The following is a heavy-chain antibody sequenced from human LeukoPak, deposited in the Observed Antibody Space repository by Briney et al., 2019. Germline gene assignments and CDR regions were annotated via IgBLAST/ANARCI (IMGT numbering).Heavy chain of an antibody. V-gene: IGHV3-30*02. Sequence: GGSLRLSCAASGFTFGSYGMHWVRQAPGKGLEWVTFIRNDGSNKYYADSVKGRFTISRDNSKNTLYLQMNTLRAEDTAVYYCARGHRSFDYWGQGTLVTVSS. CDR2: IRNDGSNK. CDR1: GFTFGSYG. J-gene: IGHJ4*02. CDR3: ARGHRSFDY.